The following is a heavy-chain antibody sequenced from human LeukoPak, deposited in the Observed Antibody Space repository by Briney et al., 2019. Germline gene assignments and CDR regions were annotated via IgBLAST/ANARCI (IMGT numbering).Heavy chain of an antibody. CDR2: ISSSSDTI. Sequence: PGGSLRLSCAASGFIFSKCSMQWVPQAPGEGLEWVSYISSSSDTIYYADSVKGRFTISRDNAKNSLYLQMNSLRDEDTAVYYCARDGYCSSGSCYGSYDYWGQGTLVTVSS. CDR1: GFIFSKCS. J-gene: IGHJ4*02. D-gene: IGHD2-15*01. V-gene: IGHV3-48*02. CDR3: ARDGYCSSGSCYGSYDY.